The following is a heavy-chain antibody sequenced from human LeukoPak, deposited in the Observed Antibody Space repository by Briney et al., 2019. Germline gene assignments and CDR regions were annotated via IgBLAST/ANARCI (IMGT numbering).Heavy chain of an antibody. J-gene: IGHJ4*02. Sequence: GGSLRLSCAASGFTFSSFAMHWVRQAPGKGLEYLSAIYSDGSRTYYADPVKGRFTISRDNSKNTLYFEMSSLRVEDTAVYYCVKSLGSGWPVWGQGTLLTVSS. CDR1: GFTFSSFA. V-gene: IGHV3-64D*06. CDR2: IYSDGSRT. D-gene: IGHD6-19*01. CDR3: VKSLGSGWPV.